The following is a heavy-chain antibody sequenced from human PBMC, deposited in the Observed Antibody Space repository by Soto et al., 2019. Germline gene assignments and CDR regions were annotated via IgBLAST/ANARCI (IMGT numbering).Heavy chain of an antibody. CDR2: ISAYIGNT. D-gene: IGHD4-4*01. CDR3: ARDQVDYSNPLYYYGMDV. CDR1: GYTFTSYG. V-gene: IGHV1-18*01. Sequence: QVQLVQSGAEVKKPGASVKVSCKASGYTFTSYGISWVRQAPGQGLEWMGWISAYIGNTNYAQKLQGRVTMTTDTSTSTAYMELRSLRSDDTAVYYCARDQVDYSNPLYYYGMDVWGQGTTVTVSS. J-gene: IGHJ6*02.